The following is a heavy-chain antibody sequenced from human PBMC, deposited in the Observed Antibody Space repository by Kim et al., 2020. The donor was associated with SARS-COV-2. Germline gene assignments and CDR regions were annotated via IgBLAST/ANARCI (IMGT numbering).Heavy chain of an antibody. V-gene: IGHV1-2*02. Sequence: ASVKVSCKASGYTFTGHYIHWVRQAPGQGLEWMGWVNPENGDANYAQQFKGRVTMTRDTSITTAFVEVNGLRSDDTAVYYCVRNFQGIALAGTNYWGQGTLVTVSS. CDR1: GYTFTGHY. CDR2: VNPENGDA. J-gene: IGHJ4*02. D-gene: IGHD1-1*01. CDR3: VRNFQGIALAGTNY.